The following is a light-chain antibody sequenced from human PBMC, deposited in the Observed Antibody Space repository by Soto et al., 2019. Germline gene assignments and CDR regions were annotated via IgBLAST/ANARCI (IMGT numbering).Light chain of an antibody. J-gene: IGKJ1*01. CDR2: AGS. Sequence: DIQMTQSPSSLSASVGERVTITCRASQSISSYLNWYQQQPGKAPKLLIYAGSTLQGGGPSRFSGSGAGTDFTLTIISLQPEDFATDYCQQSYSTPWTFGQGTKVDIK. CDR1: QSISSY. CDR3: QQSYSTPWT. V-gene: IGKV1-39*01.